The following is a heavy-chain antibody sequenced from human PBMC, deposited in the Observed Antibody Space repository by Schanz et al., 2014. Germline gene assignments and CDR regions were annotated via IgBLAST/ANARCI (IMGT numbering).Heavy chain of an antibody. CDR3: VRDEKGFVAGAGSAHVDY. CDR2: MSWNAGSL. Sequence: SCVASGFRFDDYAMHWVRQAPGKGLAWVSGMSWNAGSLGYGDSVKGRFTISRDNAKNALYLQVNNLSGEEKAVYYCVRDEKGFVAGAGSAHVDYWGPGTLXTVS. J-gene: IGHJ4*02. D-gene: IGHD6-19*01. CDR1: GFRFDDYA. V-gene: IGHV3-9*01.